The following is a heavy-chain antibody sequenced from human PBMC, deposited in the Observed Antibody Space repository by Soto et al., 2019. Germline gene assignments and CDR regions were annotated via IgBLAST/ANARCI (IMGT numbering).Heavy chain of an antibody. CDR3: ALHRRTVSHLDY. Sequence: SETLSLTCTVSGGSISPYYWSWIRQPPGKGLEWIGYIYSFGSTNYNASLESRVSMSVDTSKNQVSLKLTSVTAADTAVYFWALHRRTVSHLDYWCLGTLVTFSS. CDR2: IYSFGST. CDR1: GGSISPYY. J-gene: IGHJ4*02. V-gene: IGHV4-59*08. D-gene: IGHD4-17*01.